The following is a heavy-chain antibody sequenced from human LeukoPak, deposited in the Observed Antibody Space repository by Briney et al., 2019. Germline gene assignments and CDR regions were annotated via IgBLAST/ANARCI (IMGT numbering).Heavy chain of an antibody. J-gene: IGHJ4*02. CDR3: VKGTAYTVDYFDY. CDR1: GFTFSSYA. Sequence: GGSLRLSCAASGFTFSSYAMSWVRQAPGKGLEYVSAISSNGGGTYYADSVKGRFTISRDNSKNTLYLQMSSLRAEDTAVYYCVKGTAYTVDYFDYWGQGTLVTVSS. CDR2: ISSNGGGT. V-gene: IGHV3-64D*06. D-gene: IGHD2-8*02.